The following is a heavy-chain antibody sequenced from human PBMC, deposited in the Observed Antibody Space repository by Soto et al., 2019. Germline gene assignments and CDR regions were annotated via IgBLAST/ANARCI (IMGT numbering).Heavy chain of an antibody. V-gene: IGHV4-34*01. CDR1: GGSFSGYY. Sequence: SETLSLTCAVYGGSFSGYYWSWIRQPPGKGLEWIGEINHSGSTNYNPSLKSRVTISVDTSKNQFSLKLSSVTAADTAVYYCARGVTRITMIVVVITTRYNWFDHWGQGTLVTVSS. J-gene: IGHJ5*02. D-gene: IGHD3-22*01. CDR3: ARGVTRITMIVVVITTRYNWFDH. CDR2: INHSGST.